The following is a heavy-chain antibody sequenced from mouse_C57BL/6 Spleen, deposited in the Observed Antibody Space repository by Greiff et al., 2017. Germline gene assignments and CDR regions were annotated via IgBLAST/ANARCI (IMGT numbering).Heavy chain of an antibody. D-gene: IGHD2-12*01. Sequence: QVQLQQPGAELVKPGASVKLSCKASGYTFTSYWMQWVKQRPGQGLEWIGKIDPSNSNTNYNQKFKGKATLTVDTSSSTAYLQLSSLTSEDSAIYYCASDFSYYAREYWGQGTLVTGSA. CDR1: GYTFTSYW. CDR2: IDPSNSNT. J-gene: IGHJ3*01. V-gene: IGHV1-50*01. CDR3: ASDFSYYAREY.